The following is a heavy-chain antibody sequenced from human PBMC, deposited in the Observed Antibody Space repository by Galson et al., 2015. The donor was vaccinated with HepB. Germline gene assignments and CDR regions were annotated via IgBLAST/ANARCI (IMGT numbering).Heavy chain of an antibody. CDR1: GFTFSNAW. J-gene: IGHJ6*02. CDR2: IKSKTNGGTI. CDR3: TTDPLPYYDSWSGSYPYGMDV. V-gene: IGHV3-15*01. D-gene: IGHD3-3*01. Sequence: SLRLSCAASGFTFSNAWMSWVRQAPGKGLEWVGRIKSKTNGGTIDYAAPVKGRFTISRDDSKNMLYLQMNSLKTEDTGVYLCTTDPLPYYDSWSGSYPYGMDVWGQGTTVTVSS.